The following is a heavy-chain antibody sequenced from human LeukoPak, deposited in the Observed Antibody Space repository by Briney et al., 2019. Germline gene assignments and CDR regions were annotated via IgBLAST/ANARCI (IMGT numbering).Heavy chain of an antibody. CDR3: AKIRSSVIYDAFDI. Sequence: GGSLRLSCAASGLTFSNYAMTWVRQAPGKGLEWVSTISGGGGNTYSADSVKGRFTISSDNFKYALYLEMNSLRGEDTAVYYCAKIRSSVIYDAFDIWGQGTMVTVSS. CDR2: ISGGGGNT. CDR1: GLTFSNYA. D-gene: IGHD2-21*01. J-gene: IGHJ3*02. V-gene: IGHV3-23*01.